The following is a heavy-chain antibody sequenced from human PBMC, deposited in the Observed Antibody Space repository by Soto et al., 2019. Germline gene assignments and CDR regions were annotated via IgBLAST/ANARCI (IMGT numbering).Heavy chain of an antibody. CDR3: ARDASVGYIAVEFDY. J-gene: IGHJ4*02. CDR1: GYTFTSYG. V-gene: IGHV1-18*04. Sequence: GASVKVSCKASGYTFTSYGISWVRQAPGQGLEWMGWISAYNGNTNYAQKLQGRVTMTTDTSTSTAYMELRSLRSDDTAVYYCARDASVGYIAVEFDYWGQGTLVTVSS. D-gene: IGHD5-12*01. CDR2: ISAYNGNT.